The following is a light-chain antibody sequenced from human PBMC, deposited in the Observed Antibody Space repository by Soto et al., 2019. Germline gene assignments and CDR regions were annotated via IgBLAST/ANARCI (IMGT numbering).Light chain of an antibody. CDR1: QGISNY. CDR2: AAS. J-gene: IGKJ1*01. V-gene: IGKV1-27*01. Sequence: DIHMTQSPSTLSGSVGDRVTITCRASQGISNYLAWYQQKPGKVPKLLIYAASTLQSGVPSRFSGSGSGTDFTLTISSLQPEDVATYYCQKYNSAPPWTFGQGTKVDVK. CDR3: QKYNSAPPWT.